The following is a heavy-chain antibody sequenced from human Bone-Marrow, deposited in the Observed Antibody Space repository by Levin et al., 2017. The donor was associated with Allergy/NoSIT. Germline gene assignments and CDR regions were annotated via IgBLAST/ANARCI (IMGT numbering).Heavy chain of an antibody. J-gene: IGHJ4*02. Sequence: GGSLRLSCGASGFTFSNYAMNWVRQAPGKGLEWVSSIGNSGGNTYYADSVKGRFTISRDNSKDTLYLHLNSLTAEDTAVYYCAKDRDKYGWDFDYWGRGTLVTVSS. CDR2: IGNSGGNT. D-gene: IGHD6-19*01. CDR3: AKDRDKYGWDFDY. CDR1: GFTFSNYA. V-gene: IGHV3-23*01.